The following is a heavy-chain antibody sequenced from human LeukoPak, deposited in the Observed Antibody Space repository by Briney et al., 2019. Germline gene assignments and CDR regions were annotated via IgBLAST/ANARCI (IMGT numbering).Heavy chain of an antibody. Sequence: PSETLSLTCTVSGGSISSGNYYWSWIRQPAGKGLEWIGRIYTSGSTNYNPSLKSRVTMSVDTSKNQFSLKLRSVTAADTAVYYCARDSYYYDSSGYHSLDYWGQGTLVTVSS. CDR2: IYTSGST. CDR3: ARDSYYYDSSGYHSLDY. CDR1: GGSISSGNYY. J-gene: IGHJ4*02. D-gene: IGHD3-22*01. V-gene: IGHV4-61*02.